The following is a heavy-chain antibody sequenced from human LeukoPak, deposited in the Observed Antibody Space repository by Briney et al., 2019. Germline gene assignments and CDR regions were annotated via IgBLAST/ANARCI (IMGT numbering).Heavy chain of an antibody. D-gene: IGHD2-15*01. CDR2: ISGSGDST. V-gene: IGHV3-23*01. Sequence: GGSLRLSCAVSGFLFSHYAMSWVRKARGGGLEWVSGISGSGDSTYYADSVKGRFTIPRDNSGNTLYLQVNSLRAEDTAVYYCSKDLYGFYSMDVWGQGTTVTVSS. CDR1: GFLFSHYA. J-gene: IGHJ6*02. CDR3: SKDLYGFYSMDV.